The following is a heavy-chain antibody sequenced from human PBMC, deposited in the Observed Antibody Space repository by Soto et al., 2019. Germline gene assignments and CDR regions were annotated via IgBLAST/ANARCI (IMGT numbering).Heavy chain of an antibody. V-gene: IGHV1-8*01. Sequence: ASVKVPGKDSGYSFTSLDINWVRQTAGQGLEWMGWMEPSTGRTGYAQKFQGRVTMTRDASINTAYMELTTLTCDDTAFYYCALGVSAGVDYWG. CDR2: MEPSTGRT. CDR1: GYSFTSLD. J-gene: IGHJ4*01. D-gene: IGHD1-26*01. CDR3: ALGVSAGVDY.